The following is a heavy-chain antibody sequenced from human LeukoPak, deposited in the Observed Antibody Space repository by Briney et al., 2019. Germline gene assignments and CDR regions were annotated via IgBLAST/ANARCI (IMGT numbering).Heavy chain of an antibody. D-gene: IGHD2-2*01. CDR1: GGSFSGYY. V-gene: IGHV4-34*01. CDR2: INHSGST. J-gene: IGHJ5*02. CDR3: ARHGVGYCSSTSCYRRRFDP. Sequence: SETLPLTCAVYGGSFSGYYWSWIRQPPGKGLEWIGEINHSGSTNYNPSLKSRVTISVDTSKNQFSLKLSSVTAADTAVYYCARHGVGYCSSTSCYRRRFDPWGQGTLVTVSS.